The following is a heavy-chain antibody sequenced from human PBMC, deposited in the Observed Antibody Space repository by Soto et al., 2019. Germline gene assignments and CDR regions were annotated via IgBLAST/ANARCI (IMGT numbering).Heavy chain of an antibody. D-gene: IGHD3-10*01. CDR2: IYYSGST. V-gene: IGHV4-59*08. Sequence: SETLSLTCTVSGGSISRYYWSWILQPPWKGLEWIGYIYYSGSTNYNPSLKSRVTISVDTSKNQFSLKLSSVTAADTAVYYCARHNYGSGSTYFDSWGQGTLVTVSS. CDR1: GGSISRYY. CDR3: ARHNYGSGSTYFDS. J-gene: IGHJ4*02.